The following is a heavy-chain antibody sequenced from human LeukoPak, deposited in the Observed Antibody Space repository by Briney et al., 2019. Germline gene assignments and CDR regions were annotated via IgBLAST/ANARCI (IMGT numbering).Heavy chain of an antibody. Sequence: SETLSLTCAVYGGSFSGYYWSWIRQPPGKGLEWIGEINHSGSTNYNPSIKSRVTISVDTSKNQFSLKLSSVTAADTAVYYCARRSGSYTPPYFDYWGQGTLVTVSS. CDR3: ARRSGSYTPPYFDY. D-gene: IGHD1-26*01. CDR2: INHSGST. V-gene: IGHV4-34*01. J-gene: IGHJ4*02. CDR1: GGSFSGYY.